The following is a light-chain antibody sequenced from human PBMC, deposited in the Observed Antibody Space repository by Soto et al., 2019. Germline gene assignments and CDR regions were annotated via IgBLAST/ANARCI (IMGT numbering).Light chain of an antibody. J-gene: IGKJ5*01. CDR2: DAS. Sequence: AIQLTQSPSSLSASVGDRVIITCRASQGVGRAVAWYQLKPGKSPKLLIYDASILETGAPARFSGSGSGTDFALTISILQPEDFATYYCQQFNGDPSFGQGTRLDIK. V-gene: IGKV1-13*02. CDR1: QGVGRA. CDR3: QQFNGDPS.